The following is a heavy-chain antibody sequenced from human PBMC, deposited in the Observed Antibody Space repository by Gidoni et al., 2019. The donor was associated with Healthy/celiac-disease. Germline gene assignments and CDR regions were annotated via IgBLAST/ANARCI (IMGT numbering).Heavy chain of an antibody. CDR2: ISWNSGSI. CDR3: AKDTSSSGWNPLWDY. D-gene: IGHD6-19*01. V-gene: IGHV3-9*01. J-gene: IGHJ4*02. Sequence: EVQLVESGGGLVQPGRSLRLSCAASGFTFDDYAMHWVRQAPGKGLEWVSGISWNSGSIGYADSVKGRFTISRDNAKNSLYLQMNSLRAEDTALYYCAKDTSSSGWNPLWDYWGQGTLVTVSS. CDR1: GFTFDDYA.